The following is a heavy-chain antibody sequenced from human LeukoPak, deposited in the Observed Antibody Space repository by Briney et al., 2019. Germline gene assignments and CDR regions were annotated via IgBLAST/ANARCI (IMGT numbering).Heavy chain of an antibody. Sequence: GSLRLSCAVSGFSVSSTYMTWVRQPPGKALEWIGNIFYSGSTYYSPSLKSRVTISLDTSRNQFSLKLNSVTTADTAVYYCAKSNGYGLIDIWGQGTMVTVSS. CDR3: AKSNGYGLIDI. CDR2: IFYSGST. D-gene: IGHD3-22*01. J-gene: IGHJ3*02. CDR1: GFSVSSTY. V-gene: IGHV4-59*02.